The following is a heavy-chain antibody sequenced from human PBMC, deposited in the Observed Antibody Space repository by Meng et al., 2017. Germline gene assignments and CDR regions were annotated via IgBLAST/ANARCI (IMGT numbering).Heavy chain of an antibody. Sequence: GGSLRLSCAASGFTFSSYAMSWVRQAPGKGLEWVSSISSSSTIYYADSVKGRFTISRDNAKNSLYLQMNSLRAEDTAVYYCARGGGGYYDSSGYYYGDYWGQGTLVTVSS. CDR3: ARGGGGYYDSSGYYYGDY. J-gene: IGHJ4*02. CDR1: GFTFSSYA. D-gene: IGHD3-22*01. V-gene: IGHV3-69-1*02. CDR2: ISSSSTI.